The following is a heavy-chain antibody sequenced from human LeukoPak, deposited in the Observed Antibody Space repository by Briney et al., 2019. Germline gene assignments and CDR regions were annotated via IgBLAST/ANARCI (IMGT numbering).Heavy chain of an antibody. CDR1: GGSISSSNW. D-gene: IGHD2-2*01. Sequence: PSETLSLTCTVSGGSISSSNWWSWVRQPPGKGLEWIGEIYHSGSTNYNPSLKSRVTISVDKSKNQFSLKLSSVTAADTALYYCASYCGSTSCHLDYWGQGTLVTVSS. CDR2: IYHSGST. V-gene: IGHV4-4*02. CDR3: ASYCGSTSCHLDY. J-gene: IGHJ4*02.